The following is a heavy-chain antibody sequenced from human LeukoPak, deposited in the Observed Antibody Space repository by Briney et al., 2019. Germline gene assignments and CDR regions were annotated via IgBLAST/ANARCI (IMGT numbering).Heavy chain of an antibody. D-gene: IGHD3-16*01. CDR3: ARHDKSYTSRSPFDF. J-gene: IGHJ4*02. Sequence: SETLSLTCTVSGASIRSSYWSWIRQPPGKGLEWIGYIYFSGHSTSYNPSLGGRATMSADSSKNQFSLNLRSVAAADTAVYFCARHDKSYTSRSPFDFWGQGVLVAVSS. V-gene: IGHV4-59*08. CDR1: GASIRSSY. CDR2: IYFSGHST.